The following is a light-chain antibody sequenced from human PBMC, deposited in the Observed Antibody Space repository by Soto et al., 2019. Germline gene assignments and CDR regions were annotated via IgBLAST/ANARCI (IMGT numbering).Light chain of an antibody. V-gene: IGLV2-14*03. CDR3: NSFTTTNTYV. Sequence: QSALTQPTSVSGSPGQSITISCTGASSYVGGFDHVSWYQQHPGKVPRLLIYDVSSRPSGVSDRFSGSKSGNTASLTISGLQAEDEADYYCNSFTTTNTYVFGTGTKVTLL. CDR2: DVS. J-gene: IGLJ1*01. CDR1: SSYVGGFDH.